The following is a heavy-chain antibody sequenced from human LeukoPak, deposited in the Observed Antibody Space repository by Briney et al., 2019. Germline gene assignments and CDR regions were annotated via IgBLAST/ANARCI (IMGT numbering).Heavy chain of an antibody. V-gene: IGHV4-30-4*02. J-gene: IGHJ3*02. CDR2: IYYGGST. CDR3: ARARLRIYSWAVNDAFDI. CDR1: GGSISSGDYY. D-gene: IGHD2-15*01. Sequence: SSETLSLTCTVSGGSISSGDYYWSWIRQPPGKGLECIGYIYYGGSTYYNPSLKSRVTISVDTSKNQFSLKLSSVTAADTAVYYCARARLRIYSWAVNDAFDIWGQGTMVTVSS.